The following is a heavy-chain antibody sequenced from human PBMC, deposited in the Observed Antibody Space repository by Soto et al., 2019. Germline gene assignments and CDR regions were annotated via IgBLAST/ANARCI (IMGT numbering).Heavy chain of an antibody. CDR2: TYYRSKWYN. Sequence: PSQTLSLTCAISVDSVSSNSAAWNWIRQSPSRGLEWLGRTYYRSKWYNNYAVSVKSRITINPETSKNQFSMQLNSVTPEDTAVYYCARVEAATNWFDPWGQGTLVPVSS. V-gene: IGHV6-1*01. J-gene: IGHJ5*02. CDR3: ARVEAATNWFDP. CDR1: VDSVSSNSAA.